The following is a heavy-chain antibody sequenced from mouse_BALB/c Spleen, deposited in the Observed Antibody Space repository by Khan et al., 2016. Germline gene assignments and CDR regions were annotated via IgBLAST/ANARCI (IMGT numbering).Heavy chain of an antibody. CDR1: GYTFTSYV. CDR3: ARTYDYGSSTWFAF. J-gene: IGHJ3*01. Sequence: EVQLQESGPELVKPGASVKLSCKASGYTFTSYVMHWVKQKPGQGLEWIGYINPYTEGTKFNEKLKGKATLTSDKSSSTDYMELSSLTSEDSAVYYCARTYDYGSSTWFAFWGQGTLVTVSA. CDR2: INPYTEGT. D-gene: IGHD1-1*01. V-gene: IGHV1S136*01.